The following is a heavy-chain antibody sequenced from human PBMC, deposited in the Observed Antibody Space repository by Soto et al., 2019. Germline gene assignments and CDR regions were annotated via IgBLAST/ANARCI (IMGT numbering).Heavy chain of an antibody. CDR3: ARNSPPADY. CDR1: GYTFTSYA. CDR2: ISAYNGNT. V-gene: IGHV1-18*01. Sequence: QVQLVQSGAEVKKPGASVKVSCKASGYTFTSYAISWVRQAPGQGLEWMGWISAYNGNTNYAQKHQGRVTMTTDTSTRTADIEQRRLRSDDTAVDYFARNSPPADYWGQGTLFTVSS. J-gene: IGHJ4*02. D-gene: IGHD2-21*01.